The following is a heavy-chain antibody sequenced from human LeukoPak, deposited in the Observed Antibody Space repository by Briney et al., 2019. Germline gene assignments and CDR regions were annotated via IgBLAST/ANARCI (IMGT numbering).Heavy chain of an antibody. V-gene: IGHV5-51*01. J-gene: IGHJ4*02. CDR2: IYTGDSNT. CDR1: GYRVTSYW. CDR3: ARLGGSAYCVSTTCHFDY. D-gene: IGHD2-2*01. Sequence: GESLKISCQGSGYRVTSYWIGWVRQMPGKGLEWMGIIYTGDSNTKYSPSFQGQVTISVDKSISTAYLQWSSLKASDTAMYYCARLGGSAYCVSTTCHFDYWGQGTLVTVSS.